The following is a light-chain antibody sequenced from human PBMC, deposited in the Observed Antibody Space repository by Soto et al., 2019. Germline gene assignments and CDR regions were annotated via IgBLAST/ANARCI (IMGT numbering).Light chain of an antibody. CDR2: GDT. CDR1: SSNIGAGYD. CDR3: QSYDSSLSV. J-gene: IGLJ1*01. Sequence: QSVLTQPPSVSGAPGQRGTISCTGSSSNIGAGYDVHWYQQLPGTAPKLLIYGDTHRPSGVPDRFSGSKSGTSASLAITGLQADDEADYYCQSYDSSLSVFGTGTKLTVL. V-gene: IGLV1-40*01.